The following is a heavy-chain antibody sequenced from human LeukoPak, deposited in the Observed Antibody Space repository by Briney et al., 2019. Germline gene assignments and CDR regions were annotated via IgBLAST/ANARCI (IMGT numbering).Heavy chain of an antibody. Sequence: GGSLRLSCAASGFTFSSHRMNWVRQAPGKGLEWVADISGSSDDIHYADSVTGRFTISRDNSKNTLYLQMNSLRAEDTAVYYCARSMARGVIGYYWGQGTLVTVSS. CDR3: ARSMARGVIGYY. CDR2: ISGSSDDI. J-gene: IGHJ4*02. D-gene: IGHD3-10*01. V-gene: IGHV3-48*01. CDR1: GFTFSSHR.